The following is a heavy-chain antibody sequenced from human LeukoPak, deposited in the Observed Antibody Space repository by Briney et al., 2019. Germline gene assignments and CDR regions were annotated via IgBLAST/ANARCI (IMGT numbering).Heavy chain of an antibody. CDR2: ISWNSGSI. J-gene: IGHJ4*02. D-gene: IGHD1-26*01. CDR3: ASLLSGSNQINDY. V-gene: IGHV3-9*01. CDR1: GFTFDDYA. Sequence: GGSLRLSCAASGFTFDDYAMHWVRQAPGKGLEWVSGISWNSGSIGYADSVKGRFTISRGNAKNSLYLQMNSLRAEDTAVYYCASLLSGSNQINDYWGQGTLVTVSS.